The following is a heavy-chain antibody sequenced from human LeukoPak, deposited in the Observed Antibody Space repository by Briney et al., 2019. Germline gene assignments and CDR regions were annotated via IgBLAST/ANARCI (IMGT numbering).Heavy chain of an antibody. J-gene: IGHJ4*02. D-gene: IGHD1-26*01. Sequence: PSETLSLTCTVSGGSISSYYWSWIRQPPGEGLEWIGYIYYTGGTNYYPSLKSRVTISVDTSKNQFSLKLTSVTAADTAVYYCARWSLAGAILEYWGQGILVTVSS. CDR2: IYYTGGT. CDR3: ARWSLAGAILEY. V-gene: IGHV4-59*01. CDR1: GGSISSYY.